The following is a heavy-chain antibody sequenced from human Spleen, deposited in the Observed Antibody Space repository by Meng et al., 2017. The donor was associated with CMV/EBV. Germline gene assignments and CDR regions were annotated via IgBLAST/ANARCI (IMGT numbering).Heavy chain of an antibody. CDR2: VYYTGST. CDR1: GASVSSGSYY. J-gene: IGHJ5*02. D-gene: IGHD2-8*01. Sequence: SETLSLTCTVSGASVSSGSYYWSWLRQPPGKGLQWIGYVYYTGSTNYNPSLKSRVTISLDTSKNQFSLKLTSVTSADTAVYYCARDPNTAGGFDPWGQGTLVTVSS. CDR3: ARDPNTAGGFDP. V-gene: IGHV4-61*01.